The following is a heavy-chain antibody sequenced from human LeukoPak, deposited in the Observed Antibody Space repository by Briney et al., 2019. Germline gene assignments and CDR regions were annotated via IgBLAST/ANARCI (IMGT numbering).Heavy chain of an antibody. V-gene: IGHV4-61*02. CDR2: IYTSGST. Sequence: PSETLSLTCTVSGGSISSGSYYWSWIRQPAGKGLEWIGRIYTSGSTNYNPSLKSRVTISVDTSKNQFSLKLSSVTAADTAVYYCAREVIAVAGTGNFDYWGQGTWSPSPQ. CDR3: AREVIAVAGTGNFDY. J-gene: IGHJ4*02. CDR1: GGSISSGSYY. D-gene: IGHD6-19*01.